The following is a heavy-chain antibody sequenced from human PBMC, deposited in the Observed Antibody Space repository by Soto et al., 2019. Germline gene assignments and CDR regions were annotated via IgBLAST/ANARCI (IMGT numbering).Heavy chain of an antibody. D-gene: IGHD3-22*01. CDR3: ARDKEPYDSSGYYFGY. CDR1: GFTFSSYG. J-gene: IGHJ4*02. CDR2: IWYDGSNK. Sequence: XGSLRLSCAASGFTFSSYGMHWVRQAPGKGLEWVAVIWYDGSNKYYADSVKGRFTISRDNSKNTLYLQMNSLRAEDTAVYYCARDKEPYDSSGYYFGYWGQGTLVTVSS. V-gene: IGHV3-33*01.